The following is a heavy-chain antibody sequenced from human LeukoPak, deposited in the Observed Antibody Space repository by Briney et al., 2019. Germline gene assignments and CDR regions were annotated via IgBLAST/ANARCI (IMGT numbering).Heavy chain of an antibody. D-gene: IGHD3-9*01. CDR2: INHSGST. CDR3: ARGGGNLLPYFDPKYYYYMDA. CDR1: GGSFSGYY. V-gene: IGHV4-34*01. J-gene: IGHJ6*03. Sequence: SETLSLTCAVYGGSFSGYYWTWIRQPPGKGLEWIGEINHSGSTNYNPSLKSRVTVSVDTSKSQFSLKLSSVTAADTAVYYCARGGGNLLPYFDPKYYYYMDAWGKGTTVTVSS.